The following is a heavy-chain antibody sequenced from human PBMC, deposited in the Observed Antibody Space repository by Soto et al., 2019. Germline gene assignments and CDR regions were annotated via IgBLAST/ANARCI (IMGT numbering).Heavy chain of an antibody. CDR3: ARARGYYDSSGYYYDH. CDR1: GGSISSSNW. D-gene: IGHD3-22*01. Sequence: SETLSLTCAVSGGSISSSNWWSWVRQPPGKGLEWIGEIYHSGSTNYNPSLKSRVTISVDKSKNQFSLKLSSVTAADTAVYYCARARGYYDSSGYYYDHWGQGTLVTVSS. CDR2: IYHSGST. J-gene: IGHJ4*02. V-gene: IGHV4-4*02.